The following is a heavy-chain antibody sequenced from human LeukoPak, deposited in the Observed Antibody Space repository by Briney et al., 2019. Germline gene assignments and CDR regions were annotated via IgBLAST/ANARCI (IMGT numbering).Heavy chain of an antibody. CDR2: IYYSGST. V-gene: IGHV4-59*01. D-gene: IGHD3-16*01. CDR1: GGSISSYY. J-gene: IGHJ4*02. Sequence: SETLSLTCTVSGGSISSYYWSWIRQPPGKGLEWIGYIYYSGSTNYNPSLKSRVTISVDTSKNQFSLKLSSVTAADTAVYYFAREVGGFDYWGQGTLVTVSS. CDR3: AREVGGFDY.